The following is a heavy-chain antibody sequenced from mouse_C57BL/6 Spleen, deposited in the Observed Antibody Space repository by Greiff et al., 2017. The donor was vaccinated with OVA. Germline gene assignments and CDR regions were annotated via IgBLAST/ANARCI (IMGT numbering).Heavy chain of an antibody. CDR1: GYAFTNYL. CDR3: ARSEIYYYGSSPDY. J-gene: IGHJ2*01. CDR2: INPGSGGT. D-gene: IGHD1-1*01. V-gene: IGHV1-54*01. Sequence: QVQLQQSGAELVRPGTSVKVSCKASGYAFTNYLIEWVKQRPGQGLEWIGVINPGSGGTNYNEKFKGKATLTADKSSSTAYMQLSSLTSEDSAVYFWARSEIYYYGSSPDYWGQGTTLTVSS.